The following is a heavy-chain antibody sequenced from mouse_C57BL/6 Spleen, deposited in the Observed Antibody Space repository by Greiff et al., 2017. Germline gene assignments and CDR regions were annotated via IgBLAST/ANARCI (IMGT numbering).Heavy chain of an antibody. D-gene: IGHD1-1*01. CDR1: GYTFTSYW. Sequence: QVQLQQSGPELVKPGASVKLSCKASGYTFTSYWMHWVKQRPGQGLEWIGNINPSNGGTNYNEKFKSKATLTVDKSSSTAYMQLSSLTSEDSAVYYCAREEAYYYGSSHYAMDYWGQGTSVTVSS. J-gene: IGHJ4*01. V-gene: IGHV1-53*01. CDR3: AREEAYYYGSSHYAMDY. CDR2: INPSNGGT.